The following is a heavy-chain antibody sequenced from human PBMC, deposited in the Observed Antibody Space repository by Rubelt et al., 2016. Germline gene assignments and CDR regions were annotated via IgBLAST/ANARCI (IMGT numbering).Heavy chain of an antibody. Sequence: QVQLLQPGAEVKKPASSVKVSCQASRYTFTKYFTQWVRQGPGQGPEWMGRINPNNGDTNYAQKFQGRVTMTREPSISKAYMELVRLRPNDTAVYYCAGDGRAAAVDYWGQGTLVRVSS. D-gene: IGHD6-13*01. CDR1: RYTFTKYF. CDR2: INPNNGDT. V-gene: IGHV1-2*06. J-gene: IGHJ4*02. CDR3: AGDGRAAAVDY.